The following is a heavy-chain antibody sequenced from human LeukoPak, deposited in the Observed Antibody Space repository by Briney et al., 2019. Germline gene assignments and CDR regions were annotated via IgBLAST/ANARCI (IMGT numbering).Heavy chain of an antibody. Sequence: ASVKVSCKASGYTFIGYYMHWVRQAPGQGLEWMGWINPNSGGTNYAQKFQGRVTMTRDTSISTAYMELSRLRSDDTAVYYCARGAAAGIYYYYMDVWGKGTTVTVSS. V-gene: IGHV1-2*02. CDR2: INPNSGGT. D-gene: IGHD6-13*01. CDR1: GYTFIGYY. CDR3: ARGAAAGIYYYYMDV. J-gene: IGHJ6*03.